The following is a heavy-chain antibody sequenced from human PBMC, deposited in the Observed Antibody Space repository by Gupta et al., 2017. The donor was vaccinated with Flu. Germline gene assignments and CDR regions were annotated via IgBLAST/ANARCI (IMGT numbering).Heavy chain of an antibody. D-gene: IGHD1-26*01. CDR3: ARGIGGGRIEVGY. Sequence: QVQLQESGPGLVKPSETLSLTCAVSGYSISSGYYWGWIRQPPGEGLEWIGSIYHSGSIYYNPSLKSRVTISVDTSMNQFSLKLSSVTAADTAVYYCARGIGGGRIEVGYWGQGTLVTVSS. J-gene: IGHJ4*02. CDR1: GYSISSGYY. V-gene: IGHV4-38-2*01. CDR2: IYHSGSI.